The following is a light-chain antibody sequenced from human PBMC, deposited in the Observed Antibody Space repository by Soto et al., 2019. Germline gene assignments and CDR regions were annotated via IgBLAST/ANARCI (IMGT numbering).Light chain of an antibody. CDR2: DNN. Sequence: QSVLTQPPSVSAAPGQKVTISCSGSSSNIGNNYVSWYQQLPGTAPKLLIYDNNKRPSGIPDRFSGSKSGTSATLGITGLQTGDEGDYYCGTWDSSLSAPVFGGGTKLTVL. V-gene: IGLV1-51*01. J-gene: IGLJ2*01. CDR3: GTWDSSLSAPV. CDR1: SSNIGNNY.